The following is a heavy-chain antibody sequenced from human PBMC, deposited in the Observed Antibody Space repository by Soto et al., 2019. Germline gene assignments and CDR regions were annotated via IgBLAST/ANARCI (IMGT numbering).Heavy chain of an antibody. Sequence: SETLSLTCTVSGGSISSGDYYWSWIRQPPGKGLEWIGYIYYSGSTYYNPSLKSRVTISVDTSKNQFSLKLSSVTAADTAVYYCARVEYSSLTMFDYWGQGTLVTVSS. J-gene: IGHJ4*02. CDR1: GGSISSGDYY. V-gene: IGHV4-30-4*01. D-gene: IGHD6-6*01. CDR3: ARVEYSSLTMFDY. CDR2: IYYSGST.